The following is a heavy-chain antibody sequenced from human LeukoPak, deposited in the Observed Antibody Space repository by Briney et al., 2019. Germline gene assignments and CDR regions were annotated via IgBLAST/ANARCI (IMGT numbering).Heavy chain of an antibody. D-gene: IGHD3-22*01. CDR2: INHSGGT. V-gene: IGHV4-34*01. CDR1: GGSFSGYY. Sequence: SETLSLTCAVYGGSFSGYYWSWIRQPPGKGLEWIGEINHSGGTNYNPSLKSRVTISVDTSKNQFSLKLSSVTAADTAVYYCASLGRSGYYYVEDYWGQGTLVTVSS. J-gene: IGHJ4*02. CDR3: ASLGRSGYYYVEDY.